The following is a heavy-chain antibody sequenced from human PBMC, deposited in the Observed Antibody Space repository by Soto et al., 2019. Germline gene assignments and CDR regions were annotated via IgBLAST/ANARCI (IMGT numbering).Heavy chain of an antibody. D-gene: IGHD6-13*01. CDR1: GYTFIGFH. CDR2: INPNSGGT. J-gene: IGHJ6*02. CDR3: ATGSAAGPGHYYYYSMDV. V-gene: IGHV1-2*04. Sequence: ASVKVSCKASGYTFIGFHLHWVRQAPGQGLEWVGWINPNSGGTNYAQKFQGWVTMTRDTSISTAYMELSRLRSDDTAVYYCATGSAAGPGHYYYYSMDVWGQGTTVTVSS.